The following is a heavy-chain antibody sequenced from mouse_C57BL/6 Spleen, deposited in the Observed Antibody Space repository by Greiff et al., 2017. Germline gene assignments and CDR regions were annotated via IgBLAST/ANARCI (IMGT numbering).Heavy chain of an antibody. CDR3: AKHGGFGDY. V-gene: IGHV2-9*01. CDR1: GFSLTSYG. J-gene: IGHJ4*01. CDR2: ICGGGST. Sequence: VQLVESGPGLVAPSQSLSITCTVSGFSLTSYGVDWVRQPPGKGLEWLGVICGGGSTNYNSAHMSRLSISKDNSKSQVFLKMNSLHTDDTAMYYCAKHGGFGDYWGQGTSVTVSS.